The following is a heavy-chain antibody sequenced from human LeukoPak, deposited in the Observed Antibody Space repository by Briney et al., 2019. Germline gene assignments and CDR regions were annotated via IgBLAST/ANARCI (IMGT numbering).Heavy chain of an antibody. J-gene: IGHJ6*02. CDR3: ARVDYGDYIDYYYYGMDV. Sequence: SETLSLTCAVYGGSFSGYYWSWIRQPPGKGLEWIGEINHSESTNYNPSLKSRVTISVDTSKNQFSLKLSSVTAADTAVYYCARVDYGDYIDYYYYGMDVWGQGTTVTVSS. CDR1: GGSFSGYY. D-gene: IGHD4-17*01. CDR2: INHSEST. V-gene: IGHV4-34*01.